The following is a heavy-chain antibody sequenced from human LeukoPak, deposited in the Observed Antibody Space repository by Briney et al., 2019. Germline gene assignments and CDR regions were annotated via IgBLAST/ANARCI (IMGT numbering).Heavy chain of an antibody. Sequence: GASVKVSCKASGYTFTNFGISWVRQAPGQGLEWMGWISAYNGNTNYAQRLQGRVTMTTDTSTSTAYMELRSLRSDDTAVYYCARDRDYGDYNTQDLFVHWGQGTLVTVSP. V-gene: IGHV1-18*01. CDR1: GYTFTNFG. D-gene: IGHD4-17*01. J-gene: IGHJ4*02. CDR3: ARDRDYGDYNTQDLFVH. CDR2: ISAYNGNT.